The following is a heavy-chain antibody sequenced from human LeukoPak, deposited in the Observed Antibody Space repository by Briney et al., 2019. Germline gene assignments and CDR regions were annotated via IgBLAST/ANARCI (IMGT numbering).Heavy chain of an antibody. Sequence: PGGSLRLSCGVSGFTFGRSWMSWVRQTPAKGLEFVANIKEDGSVRNYVDSVQGRFTISRDNAKNSLYLHMNSLRAEDTAVYYCARDPGYSSFDYWGQGTPVTVSS. J-gene: IGHJ4*02. D-gene: IGHD6-13*01. CDR1: GFTFGRSW. CDR2: IKEDGSVR. CDR3: ARDPGYSSFDY. V-gene: IGHV3-7*01.